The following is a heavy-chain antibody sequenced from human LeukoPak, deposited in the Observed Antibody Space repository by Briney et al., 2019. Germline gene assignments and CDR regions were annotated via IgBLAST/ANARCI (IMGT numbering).Heavy chain of an antibody. CDR2: ISSGSSYM. CDR3: ARGNYYGSGSYEARPYYFDY. CDR1: GFTFSSYW. D-gene: IGHD3-10*01. Sequence: GGSLRLSCAASGFTFSSYWMHWVRQAPGKGLEWVSSISSGSSYMYFADSLKGRFTISRDNAKNSLYLQMNSLRAEDTAVYYCARGNYYGSGSYEARPYYFDYWGQGTLVTVSS. J-gene: IGHJ4*02. V-gene: IGHV3-21*01.